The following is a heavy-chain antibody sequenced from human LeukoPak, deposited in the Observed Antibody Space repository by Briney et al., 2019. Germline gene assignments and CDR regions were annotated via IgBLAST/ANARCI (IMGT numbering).Heavy chain of an antibody. V-gene: IGHV3-53*01. J-gene: IGHJ5*02. CDR3: ATGGYTTWFDP. Sequence: PGGSLRLSCAASGFTVSSNYMSWVRQAPGKGLEWVSVIYSGGSTYYADAVKGRFTISRDNSKNTLYLEMNSLRAEDTAVYYCATGGYTTWFDPWGQGTLVTVSS. CDR1: GFTVSSNY. CDR2: IYSGGST. D-gene: IGHD2-15*01.